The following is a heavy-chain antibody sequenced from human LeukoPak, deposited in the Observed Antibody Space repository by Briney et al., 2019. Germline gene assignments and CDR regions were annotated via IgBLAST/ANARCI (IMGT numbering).Heavy chain of an antibody. D-gene: IGHD4-17*01. CDR1: GFTFSSYG. CDR3: AKEDGYGDYDYYYYYMDV. J-gene: IGHJ6*03. Sequence: GGTLRLSCAASGFTFSSYGMSWVRQAPGKGLEWVSAISGSGGSTYYADSVKGRFTISRDNSKNTLYLQMNSLRAEDTAVYYCAKEDGYGDYDYYYYYMDVWGKGTTVTISS. V-gene: IGHV3-23*01. CDR2: ISGSGGST.